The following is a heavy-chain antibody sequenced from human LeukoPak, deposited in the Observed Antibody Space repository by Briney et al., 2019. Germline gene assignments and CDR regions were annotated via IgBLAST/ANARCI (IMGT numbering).Heavy chain of an antibody. V-gene: IGHV3-23*01. CDR2: ISGSGGST. D-gene: IGHD3-22*01. Sequence: PSGGSLRLSCVASGFIFSSYGMSWIRQAPGKGLEWVSGISGSGGSTYYADSVKGRFTTSRDISKNTLYLQMNSLRGEDTAVYYCAKDLAYYYDSSGYYYSYYFDYWGQGTLVTVSS. CDR1: GFIFSSYG. CDR3: AKDLAYYYDSSGYYYSYYFDY. J-gene: IGHJ4*02.